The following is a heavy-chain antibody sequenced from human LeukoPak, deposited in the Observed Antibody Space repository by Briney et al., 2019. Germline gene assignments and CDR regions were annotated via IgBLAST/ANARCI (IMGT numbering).Heavy chain of an antibody. V-gene: IGHV5-51*01. D-gene: IGHD2-21*01. Sequence: PGESLKISCKGSGYIFTSDWIGWVRQMPGKGLEGMGIIYPGDSDTGYSPSFQGQVTISGDKSISTAYLQWSSLKASDTAMYYCARILDSPDVWGKGTTVTVSS. CDR1: GYIFTSDW. CDR3: ARILDSPDV. J-gene: IGHJ6*04. CDR2: IYPGDSDT.